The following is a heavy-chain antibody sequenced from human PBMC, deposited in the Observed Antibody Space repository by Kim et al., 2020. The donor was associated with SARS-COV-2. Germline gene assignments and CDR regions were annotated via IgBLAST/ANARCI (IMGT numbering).Heavy chain of an antibody. V-gene: IGHV3-11*06. CDR3: ARVGAPGRIAAALGALKSLYYFDY. CDR2: ISSSSSYT. Sequence: GGSLRLSCAASGFTFSDYYMSWIRQAPGKGLEWVSYISSSSSYTNYADSVKGRFTISRDNAKNSLYLQMNSLRAEDTAVYYCARVGAPGRIAAALGALKSLYYFDYWGQGTLVTVSS. D-gene: IGHD6-13*01. J-gene: IGHJ4*02. CDR1: GFTFSDYY.